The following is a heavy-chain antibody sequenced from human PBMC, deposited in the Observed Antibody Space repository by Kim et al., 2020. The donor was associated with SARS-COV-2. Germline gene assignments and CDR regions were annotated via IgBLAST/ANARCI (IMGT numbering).Heavy chain of an antibody. D-gene: IGHD6-13*01. V-gene: IGHV3-74*01. CDR2: INSDGSST. CDR3: ARDDYSSSWYPSPYYYYYGMDV. CDR1: GFTFSSYW. Sequence: GGSLRLSCAASGFTFSSYWMHWVRQAPGKGLVWVSRINSDGSSTSYADSVKGRFTISRDNAKNTLYLQMNSLRAEDTAVYYCARDDYSSSWYPSPYYYYYGMDVWGQGTTVTVSS. J-gene: IGHJ6*02.